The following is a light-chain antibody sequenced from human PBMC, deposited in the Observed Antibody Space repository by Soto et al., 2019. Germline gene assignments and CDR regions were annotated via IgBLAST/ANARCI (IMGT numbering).Light chain of an antibody. J-gene: IGLJ1*01. CDR3: QSYESSLSGYV. V-gene: IGLV1-40*01. Sequence: QSVLTQPPSVSGAPGQRVTISCTGSSSNIGAGYDVHWYQQLPGTAPKLLIYGNSNRPSGVPDRFSDSKSGTSGSLAITGLQAEDEGDYYCQSYESSLSGYVFGTGTKLTVL. CDR1: SSNIGAGYD. CDR2: GNS.